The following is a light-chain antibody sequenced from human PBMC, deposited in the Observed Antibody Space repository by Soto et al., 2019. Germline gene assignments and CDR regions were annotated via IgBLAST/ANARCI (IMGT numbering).Light chain of an antibody. CDR3: QQYNRYAVT. V-gene: IGKV1-5*01. J-gene: IGKJ1*01. Sequence: DIQMTQSPSTLSACVGDRVTITCRASQSASTFLAWYQQKPGQAPKLLIYDASTLQSGVPSRFSASGSGTEFALTISGLQPDDFAVYYCQQYNRYAVTFGQGTKVDIK. CDR1: QSASTF. CDR2: DAS.